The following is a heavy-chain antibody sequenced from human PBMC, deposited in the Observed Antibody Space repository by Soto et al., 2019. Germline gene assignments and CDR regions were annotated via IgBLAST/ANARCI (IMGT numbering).Heavy chain of an antibody. CDR1: GFTFSDHY. J-gene: IGHJ3*02. D-gene: IGHD3-22*01. CDR3: AKLYYYDSSGYGDAFDI. V-gene: IGHV3-72*01. Sequence: GGSLRLSCAASGFTFSDHYMDWVRQAPGKGLEWVGRTRNKANSYTTEYAASVKGRFTISRDDSKNSLYLQMNSLKTEDTAVYYCAKLYYYDSSGYGDAFDIWGQGTMVTVSS. CDR2: TRNKANSYTT.